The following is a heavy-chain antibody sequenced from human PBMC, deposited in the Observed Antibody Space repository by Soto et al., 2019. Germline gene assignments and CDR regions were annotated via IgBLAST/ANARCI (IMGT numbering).Heavy chain of an antibody. Sequence: ASVKVSCKASGYTFTSYGISWVRQAPGQGLEWMGWISAYNGNTNYAQKLQGRVTMTTDTSTSTAYMELRSLRSDDTAVYYCARDLGGGAAAKPGHYYGMDVWGQGTTVTVSS. CDR3: ARDLGGGAAAKPGHYYGMDV. D-gene: IGHD6-13*01. V-gene: IGHV1-18*01. CDR2: ISAYNGNT. CDR1: GYTFTSYG. J-gene: IGHJ6*02.